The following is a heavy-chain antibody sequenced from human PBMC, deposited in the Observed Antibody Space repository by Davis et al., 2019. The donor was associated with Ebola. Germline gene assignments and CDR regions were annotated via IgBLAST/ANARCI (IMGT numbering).Heavy chain of an antibody. CDR3: ARDVVVIGNDAFDI. CDR2: IYYSGST. D-gene: IGHD2-21*01. Sequence: SETLSLTCTVSGGSISSGGYYWSWIRQHPGKGLEWIGYIYYSGSTYYNPSLKSRVTISVDTSKNQFSLKLSSVTAADTAVYYCARDVVVIGNDAFDIWGQGTMVTVSS. J-gene: IGHJ3*02. CDR1: GGSISSGGYY. V-gene: IGHV4-31*03.